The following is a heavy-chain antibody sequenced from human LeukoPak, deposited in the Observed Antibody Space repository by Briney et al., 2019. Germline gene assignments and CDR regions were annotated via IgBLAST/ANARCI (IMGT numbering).Heavy chain of an antibody. D-gene: IGHD2-15*01. CDR1: GFTFSSYA. Sequence: GGSLRLSCAASGFTFSSYAMHWVRQAPGKGLEWVAVISYDGSNKYYADSVKGRFTISRDNSKNTLYLQMNSLRAEDTAVYYCARDRWELLSNSYHYCGLDVWGQGTTVTVSS. V-gene: IGHV3-30-3*01. CDR2: ISYDGSNK. J-gene: IGHJ6*02. CDR3: ARDRWELLSNSYHYCGLDV.